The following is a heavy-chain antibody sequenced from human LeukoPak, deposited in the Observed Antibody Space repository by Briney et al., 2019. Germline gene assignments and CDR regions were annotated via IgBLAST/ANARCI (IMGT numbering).Heavy chain of an antibody. Sequence: GGSLRLSCAASGFTFSSYGMHWVRQAPGKGLEWVAVIWYDGSNKYYADSVKGRFTISRDNSKNTLYLQMNSLRAEDTAVYYCARDSPEGDGYSYGYEFDYWGQGTLVTVSS. D-gene: IGHD5-18*01. V-gene: IGHV3-33*01. CDR1: GFTFSSYG. CDR2: IWYDGSNK. J-gene: IGHJ4*02. CDR3: ARDSPEGDGYSYGYEFDY.